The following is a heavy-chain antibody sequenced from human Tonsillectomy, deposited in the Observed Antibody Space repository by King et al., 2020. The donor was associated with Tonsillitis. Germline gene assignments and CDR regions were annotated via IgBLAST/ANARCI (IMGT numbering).Heavy chain of an antibody. J-gene: IGHJ4*02. D-gene: IGHD5-18*01. CDR1: GFTFSSYA. V-gene: IGHV3-23*04. CDR3: AKVGPIQLWLPYYCDY. CDR2: LSGSGGSP. Sequence: VQLVESGGGLVQPGGSLRLSCAASGFTFSSYAMSWVRQAPGKGLEWVAALSGSGGSPYYADSVKGRFTISRDNSKNTLYLQMNSLRAADTAVYYCAKVGPIQLWLPYYCDYWGQGTLVTVSS.